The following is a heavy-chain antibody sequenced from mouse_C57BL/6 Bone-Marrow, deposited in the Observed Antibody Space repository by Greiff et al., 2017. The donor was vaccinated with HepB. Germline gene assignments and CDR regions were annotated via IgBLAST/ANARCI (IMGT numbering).Heavy chain of an antibody. D-gene: IGHD1-1*01. V-gene: IGHV1-81*01. CDR2: IYPRSGNT. Sequence: QVQLKESVAELVRPGASVKLSCTASGFNIKNTYMHWVKQRTGQGLEWIGEIYPRSGNTYYNEKFKGKATLTADKSSSTAYMELRSLTSEDSAVYFCARGAYYYGSSPFDYWGQGTTLTVSS. CDR3: ARGAYYYGSSPFDY. CDR1: GFNIKNTY. J-gene: IGHJ2*01.